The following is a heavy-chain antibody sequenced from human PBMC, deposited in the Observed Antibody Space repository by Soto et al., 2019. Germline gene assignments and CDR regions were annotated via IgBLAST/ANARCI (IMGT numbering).Heavy chain of an antibody. CDR1: GFTFSSHW. J-gene: IGHJ4*02. Sequence: GGSLRLSCAVSGFTFSSHWMHWVRQAPGKGLVWVSRINSDGSSTNYADSVKGRFTISRDNAKNTLYLQMNSLRADDTAVYYCARGLFYYDSSGYLGYWGQGTLVTVST. D-gene: IGHD3-22*01. CDR2: INSDGSST. CDR3: ARGLFYYDSSGYLGY. V-gene: IGHV3-74*01.